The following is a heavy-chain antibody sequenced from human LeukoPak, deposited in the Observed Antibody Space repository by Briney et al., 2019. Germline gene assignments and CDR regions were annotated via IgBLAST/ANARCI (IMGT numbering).Heavy chain of an antibody. Sequence: ASVRVSCKVSGYTLSELSMYWMRQAPGKWLEWMGGCAPEAGETIYAQNFQGRVTMTEDTSTDTAYMELSSLRSEDTAVYYCATVAVRITMVRGVIWPFGYWGQGTLVTVSS. J-gene: IGHJ4*02. CDR2: CAPEAGET. D-gene: IGHD3-10*01. CDR3: ATVAVRITMVRGVIWPFGY. CDR1: GYTLSELS. V-gene: IGHV1-24*01.